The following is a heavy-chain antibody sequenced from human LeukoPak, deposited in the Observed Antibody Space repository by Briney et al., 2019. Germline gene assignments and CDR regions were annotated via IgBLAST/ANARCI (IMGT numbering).Heavy chain of an antibody. Sequence: SETLSFTCTVSGGSISSGVSYWSWIRQRPGQGLEWIGYIYHSGTTYYSPSLKSRVTISVDTSKNQFSLKLSSVTAADTAVYYCARGSRDGYSHFDSWGQGTLVTVSS. D-gene: IGHD5-24*01. V-gene: IGHV4-31*03. CDR3: ARGSRDGYSHFDS. CDR2: IYHSGTT. J-gene: IGHJ4*02. CDR1: GGSISSGVSY.